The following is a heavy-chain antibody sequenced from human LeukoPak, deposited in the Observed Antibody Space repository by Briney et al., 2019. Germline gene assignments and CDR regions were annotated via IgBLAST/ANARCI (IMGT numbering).Heavy chain of an antibody. D-gene: IGHD1-26*01. V-gene: IGHV1-2*06. CDR3: AREQGGSGTYGVDY. Sequence: ASVKVSCKASGYTFTGYYIHWVRQAPGQGLEWMGRINPGSGGTNYAQKFQGRVAMTRDTSISTAYMELSRLRSGDTAVYYCAREQGGSGTYGVDYWGQGTLVTVSS. CDR1: GYTFTGYY. J-gene: IGHJ4*02. CDR2: INPGSGGT.